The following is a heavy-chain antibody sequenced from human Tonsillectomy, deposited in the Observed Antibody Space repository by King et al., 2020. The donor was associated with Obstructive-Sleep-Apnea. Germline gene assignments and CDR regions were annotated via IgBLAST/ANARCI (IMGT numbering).Heavy chain of an antibody. Sequence: QLVQSVAEVKKPGASVKVSCKASGYTFTSYYMHWVRQAPGQGLEWRGIINPSGGSTSYAQKFQGRVTMTRDTSTSTVYMERSSLRSEDTAVYYCARGPFDPGYSYGYCVYWGQGTLVTVSS. CDR3: ARGPFDPGYSYGYCVY. CDR1: GYTFTSYY. J-gene: IGHJ4*02. CDR2: INPSGGST. V-gene: IGHV1-46*01. D-gene: IGHD5-18*01.